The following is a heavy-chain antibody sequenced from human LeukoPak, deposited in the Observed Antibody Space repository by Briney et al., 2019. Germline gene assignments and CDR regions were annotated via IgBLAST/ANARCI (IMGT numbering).Heavy chain of an antibody. V-gene: IGHV1-69*04. Sequence: SVKVSCKASGGTFSSYAISWVRQAPGQGLEWMGRIIPILGIANYAQKFQGRVTITADKSTSTAYMELSSLRSEDTAVYYCARALSKQSYDVFDIWGQGKMVTGSS. J-gene: IGHJ3*02. CDR2: IIPILGIA. D-gene: IGHD6-19*01. CDR1: GGTFSSYA. CDR3: ARALSKQSYDVFDI.